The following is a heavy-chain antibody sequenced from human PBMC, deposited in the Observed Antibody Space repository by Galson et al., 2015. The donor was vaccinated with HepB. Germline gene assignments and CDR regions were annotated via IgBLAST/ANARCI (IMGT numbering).Heavy chain of an antibody. D-gene: IGHD2-2*02. CDR1: GYTFTGYY. CDR3: ARDRYIVVVLAAIRRGWFDP. Sequence: SVKVSCKASGYTFTGYYMHWVRQAPGQGLEWMGRINPNSGGTNYAQKFQGRVTMTRDTSISTAYMELSRLRSDDTAVYYCARDRYIVVVLAAIRRGWFDPWGQGTLVTVSS. V-gene: IGHV1-2*06. J-gene: IGHJ5*02. CDR2: INPNSGGT.